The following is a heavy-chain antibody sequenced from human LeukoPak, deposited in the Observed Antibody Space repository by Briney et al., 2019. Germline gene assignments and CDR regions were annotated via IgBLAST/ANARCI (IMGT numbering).Heavy chain of an antibody. Sequence: SVKVSCKASGGTFSSYTISWVRQAPGQGLEWMGRIIPILGIANYAQKFQGRVTITADKSTSTAYMELSSLRSEDTAVYYCARAQEVSYYYYYGMDVWGQGTTVTVSS. CDR1: GGTFSSYT. V-gene: IGHV1-69*02. CDR2: IIPILGIA. J-gene: IGHJ6*02. CDR3: ARAQEVSYYYYYGMDV. D-gene: IGHD6-6*01.